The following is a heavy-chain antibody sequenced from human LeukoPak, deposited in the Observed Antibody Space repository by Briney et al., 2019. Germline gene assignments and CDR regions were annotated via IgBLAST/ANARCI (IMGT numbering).Heavy chain of an antibody. CDR3: AELGITMIGGV. D-gene: IGHD3-10*02. Sequence: PGGSLRLSCAAAGFTFSNAWMSWVRQAPGKGLEWVSYISSSGSTIYYADSVKGRFTISRDNAKNSLYLQMNSLRAEDTAVYYCAELGITMIGGVWGKGTTVTISS. CDR2: ISSSGSTI. V-gene: IGHV3-11*04. CDR1: GFTFSNAW. J-gene: IGHJ6*04.